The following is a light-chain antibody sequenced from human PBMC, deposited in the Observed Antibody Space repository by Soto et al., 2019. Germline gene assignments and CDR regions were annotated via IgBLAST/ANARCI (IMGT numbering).Light chain of an antibody. CDR1: QSVSSRN. CDR3: QQYGSSPQT. CDR2: GAS. Sequence: EIVLTHSPGTLSLSPGERATLSCSASQSVSSRNLAWYQQRPGQAPRLLIYGASSRATGIPDRFSGSGSGTDFTLTISRLEPEDFAVYYCQQYGSSPQTFGQGTKVDIK. J-gene: IGKJ1*01. V-gene: IGKV3-20*01.